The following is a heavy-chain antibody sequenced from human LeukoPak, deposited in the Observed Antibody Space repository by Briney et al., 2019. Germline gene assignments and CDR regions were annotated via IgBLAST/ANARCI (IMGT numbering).Heavy chain of an antibody. V-gene: IGHV3-21*01. Sequence: GGSLRLSCAASGFTFSSYSMNWVRQAPGKGLEWVSSISSSSSYIYYADSVKGRFTISRDNAKNSLYLQMNSLRAEDTAVYYCARDSLYHEDTAMVTESWGQGTLVTVSS. CDR2: ISSSSSYI. CDR1: GFTFSSYS. D-gene: IGHD5-18*01. J-gene: IGHJ4*02. CDR3: ARDSLYHEDTAMVTES.